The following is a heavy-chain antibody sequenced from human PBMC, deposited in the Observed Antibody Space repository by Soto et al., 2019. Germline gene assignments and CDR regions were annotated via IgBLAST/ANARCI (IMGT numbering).Heavy chain of an antibody. Sequence: QVQLQESGPGLVKPSETLSLTCTVSGGSIGNSYWSWIRQSPGKGLEWIGYIYYSGSSNYNPSLKRRVSISVDASKNPFALKRSSVTAADTAVYYCARHSSSWPIFDYWGQGTLVIVSS. CDR3: ARHSSSWPIFDY. D-gene: IGHD6-13*01. CDR1: GGSIGNSY. CDR2: IYYSGSS. J-gene: IGHJ4*02. V-gene: IGHV4-59*08.